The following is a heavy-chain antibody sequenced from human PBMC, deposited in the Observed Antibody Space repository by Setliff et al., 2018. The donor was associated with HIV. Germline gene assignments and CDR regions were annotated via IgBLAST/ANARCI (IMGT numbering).Heavy chain of an antibody. D-gene: IGHD4-17*01. J-gene: IGHJ4*02. CDR2: IYSTGST. CDR3: AKGAGFYGDYTFDY. CDR1: GASNSSHY. V-gene: IGHV4-59*11. Sequence: SETLSLTCTVSGASNSSHYWRWIRPSPGRELEWIGYIYSTGSTNYNPSLQSRVSISMDASKNKFSLKVTSVTSADTAVYYCAKGAGFYGDYTFDYWGQGHLVTVSS.